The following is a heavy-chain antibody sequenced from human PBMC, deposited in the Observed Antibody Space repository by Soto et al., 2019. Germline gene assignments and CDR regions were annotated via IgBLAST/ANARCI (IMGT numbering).Heavy chain of an antibody. V-gene: IGHV3-33*01. CDR3: ARGVPYGSGSWFDYFDL. Sequence: QVQLVESGGGVVQPGRSLRLSCAASGFTFSSYGMHWVRQAPGKGLEWVAVIWYDGSNKYYADSVKGRFTISRDNSKNKLYLQMKRMRGEDTAVYYCARGVPYGSGSWFDYFDLWGRGTLVTVSS. J-gene: IGHJ2*01. CDR2: IWYDGSNK. D-gene: IGHD3-10*01. CDR1: GFTFSSYG.